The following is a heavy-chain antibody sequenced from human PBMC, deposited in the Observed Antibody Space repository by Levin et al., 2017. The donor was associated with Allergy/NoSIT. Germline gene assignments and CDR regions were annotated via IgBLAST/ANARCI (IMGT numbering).Heavy chain of an antibody. V-gene: IGHV4-4*07. D-gene: IGHD3-22*01. Sequence: SETLSLTCTVSGGSISSYYWSWIRQPAGKGLEWIGRIYTSGSTNYNPSLKSRVTMSVDTSKNQFSLKLSSVTAADTAVYYCARLNYYDSSGSLDYWGQGTLVTVSS. J-gene: IGHJ4*02. CDR1: GGSISSYY. CDR2: IYTSGST. CDR3: ARLNYYDSSGSLDY.